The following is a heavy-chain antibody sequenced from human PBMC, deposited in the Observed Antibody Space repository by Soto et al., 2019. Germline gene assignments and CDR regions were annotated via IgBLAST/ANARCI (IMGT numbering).Heavy chain of an antibody. D-gene: IGHD3-3*01. CDR2: ISGGGGST. J-gene: IGHJ6*02. CDR3: AKDITLGPGGSYYYGMDV. Sequence: GGSLRLSCAASGFTFSSYAMSWVRQAPGKGLEWVSAISGGGGSTYYADSVKGRFTISRDNSKNTLYLQMNSLRAEDTAVYYCAKDITLGPGGSYYYGMDVWGQGTTVTVSS. CDR1: GFTFSSYA. V-gene: IGHV3-23*01.